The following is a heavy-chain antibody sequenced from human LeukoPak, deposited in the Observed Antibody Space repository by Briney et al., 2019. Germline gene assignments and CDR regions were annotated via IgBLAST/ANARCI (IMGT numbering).Heavy chain of an antibody. CDR1: GYTFTGYY. D-gene: IGHD2-15*01. CDR2: INPNSGGT. J-gene: IGHJ4*02. CDR3: ASDVYCSGGICYNFDY. V-gene: IGHV1-2*06. Sequence: ASVKVSCKASGYTFTGYYMHWVRQAPGQGLEWMGPINPNSGGTNYAQKFQGRVTMTRDTSISTAYMELSRLRSDDTAVYYCASDVYCSGGICYNFDYWGQGTLVTASS.